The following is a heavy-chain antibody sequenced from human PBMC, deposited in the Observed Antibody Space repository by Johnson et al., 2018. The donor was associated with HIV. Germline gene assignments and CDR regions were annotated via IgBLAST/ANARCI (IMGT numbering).Heavy chain of an antibody. J-gene: IGHJ3*02. CDR2: IWYDGSNN. CDR3: ATGRGEFPRHAFDI. Sequence: QVQLVESGGGVVQPGRSLRLSCAASGFTFSNYAMHWVRQAPGKGLEWVAVIWYDGSNNYYADSVKGRFTISKDNSRNTLFLHMNSLRADDTAVYYCATGRGEFPRHAFDIWGQGTMVTVSS. CDR1: GFTFSNYA. V-gene: IGHV3-33*01. D-gene: IGHD3-10*01.